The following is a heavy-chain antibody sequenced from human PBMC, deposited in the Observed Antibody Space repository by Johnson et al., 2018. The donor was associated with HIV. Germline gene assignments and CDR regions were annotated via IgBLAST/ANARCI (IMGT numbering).Heavy chain of an antibody. CDR3: VRGGLGYQNIHDALDI. V-gene: IGHV3-20*04. J-gene: IGHJ3*02. D-gene: IGHD2-2*01. Sequence: VQLVESGGGVVRPGGSLRLSCAASGFTFDDYGMSWVRQAPGKGLEWVSGIYWNGGRKSYADSVKGRFTISRDNAKNSLYLQMNSLRAEDTALYYCVRGGLGYQNIHDALDIWGQGTMVTVSS. CDR2: IYWNGGRK. CDR1: GFTFDDYG.